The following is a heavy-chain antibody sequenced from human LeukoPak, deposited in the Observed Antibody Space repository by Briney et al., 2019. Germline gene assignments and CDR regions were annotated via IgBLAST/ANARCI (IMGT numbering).Heavy chain of an antibody. Sequence: GGSLRLSCAASGFTFSSYAMHWVRQAPGKGLEWVAVISYDGSNKYYADPVKGRFTISRDNSKNTLYLQMNSLRAEDTAVYYCARGTRIAARLNAVYWGQGTLVTVSS. CDR1: GFTFSSYA. V-gene: IGHV3-30-3*01. D-gene: IGHD6-6*01. CDR2: ISYDGSNK. CDR3: ARGTRIAARLNAVY. J-gene: IGHJ4*02.